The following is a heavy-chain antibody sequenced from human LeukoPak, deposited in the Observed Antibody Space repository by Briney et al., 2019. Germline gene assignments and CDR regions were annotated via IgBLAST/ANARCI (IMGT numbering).Heavy chain of an antibody. J-gene: IGHJ6*02. CDR1: GFTFSSYA. CDR3: ARDYSDYGDYPSGYYGMDV. V-gene: IGHV3-30-3*01. D-gene: IGHD4-17*01. Sequence: GGSLRLSCAASGFTFSSYAMHWVRQAPGKGLEWVAVISYDGSNKYYADSVKGRFTISRDNSKNTLYLQMNSLRAEDTAVYYCARDYSDYGDYPSGYYGMDVWGQGTTVTVSS. CDR2: ISYDGSNK.